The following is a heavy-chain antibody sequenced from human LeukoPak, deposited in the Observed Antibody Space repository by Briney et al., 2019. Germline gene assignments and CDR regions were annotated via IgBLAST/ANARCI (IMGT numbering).Heavy chain of an antibody. CDR2: INPDGSQK. Sequence: SGGSLRLSCAASGFMSSTFWMSWVRQAPGKGLEWVASINPDGSQKFYVDSVKGRFAISRDNTKNSLYLHMNSLRAEDTAMYYCAKLLGTGTTYDSWGQGTRVTVSS. CDR3: AKLLGTGTTYDS. V-gene: IGHV3-7*01. D-gene: IGHD1-1*01. CDR1: GFMSSTFW. J-gene: IGHJ4*02.